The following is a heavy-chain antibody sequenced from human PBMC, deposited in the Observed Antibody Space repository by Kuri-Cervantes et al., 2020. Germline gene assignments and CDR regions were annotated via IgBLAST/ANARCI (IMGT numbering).Heavy chain of an antibody. D-gene: IGHD2-15*01. Sequence: SETLSLTCTVSGGPISSGGYYWSWIRQHPGKGLEWIGYIYYSGSTYYNPSLKSRVTISVDTSKNQFSLKLSSVTAADTAVYYCARDSCSGGSCWNWFDPWGQGTLVTVSS. CDR1: GGPISSGGYY. CDR2: IYYSGST. J-gene: IGHJ5*02. V-gene: IGHV4-31*03. CDR3: ARDSCSGGSCWNWFDP.